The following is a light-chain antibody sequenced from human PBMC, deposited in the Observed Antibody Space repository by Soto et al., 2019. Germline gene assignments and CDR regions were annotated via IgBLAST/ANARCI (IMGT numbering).Light chain of an antibody. CDR2: ATS. J-gene: IGKJ4*01. CDR1: QDISNY. CDR3: QQVNSYPLT. Sequence: DIQLTQSPSFLSASVGDRVTITCRASQDISNYLAWYLQKPGKAPKFLIYATSTFQSGVPSRFSGSGSGTEFTLTISSLQPEDVATYYCQQVNSYPLTFGGGTKVEIK. V-gene: IGKV1-9*01.